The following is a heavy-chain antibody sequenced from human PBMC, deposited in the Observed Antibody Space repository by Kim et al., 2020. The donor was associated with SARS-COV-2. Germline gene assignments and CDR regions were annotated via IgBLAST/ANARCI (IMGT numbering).Heavy chain of an antibody. CDR1: GFTFSSYA. V-gene: IGHV3-23*03. Sequence: GGSLRLSCAASGFTFSSYAMSWVRQAPGKGLEWVSVIYSGGSSTYYADSVKGRFTISRDNSKNTLYLQMNSLRAEDTAVYYCAKGMGTWFGELLYSYYYYSGMDVWGQGTTVTVSS. J-gene: IGHJ6*02. CDR3: AKGMGTWFGELLYSYYYYSGMDV. CDR2: IYSGGSST. D-gene: IGHD3-10*01.